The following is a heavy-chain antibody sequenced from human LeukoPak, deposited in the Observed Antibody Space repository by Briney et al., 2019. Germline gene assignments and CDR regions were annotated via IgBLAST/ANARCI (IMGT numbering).Heavy chain of an antibody. Sequence: GGSLRLSCGASGFTFNSYWFHWVRHAPGKGLVWVSRIDNDGTDTIYADSVKGRFAISRDNAKNTLYLQMDSRRAEDTAVYYCARGGFSHGFDIWGQGTMVTVS. CDR3: ARGGFSHGFDI. V-gene: IGHV3-74*01. CDR1: GFTFNSYW. CDR2: IDNDGTDT. J-gene: IGHJ3*02. D-gene: IGHD5-12*01.